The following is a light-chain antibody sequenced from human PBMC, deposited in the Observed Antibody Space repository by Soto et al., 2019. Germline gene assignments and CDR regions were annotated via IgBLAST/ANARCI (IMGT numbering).Light chain of an antibody. CDR2: DAS. CDR3: QQYNYYPLT. CDR1: QGISTA. V-gene: IGKV1D-13*01. Sequence: AIQLTQSPSSLSASVGDRVTITCRASQGISTALAWYQQKPGKAHNLLIYDASSLESGVPSRFSGSGSGTDFTLTISSLQPEDFATYYCQQYNYYPLTFGGGTKVEIK. J-gene: IGKJ4*01.